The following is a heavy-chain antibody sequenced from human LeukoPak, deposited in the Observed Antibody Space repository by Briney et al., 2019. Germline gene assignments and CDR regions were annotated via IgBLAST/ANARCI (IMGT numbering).Heavy chain of an antibody. CDR1: GGSFSGYY. D-gene: IGHD6-13*01. Sequence: SSETLSLTCAVYGGSFSGYYWSWIRQPPGKGLVWIGEISHSGSTNYNPSLKSRVTISVDTSKNQFSLKLSSVTAADTAVYYCARVVLGIEAVSDYWGQGTLVTVYS. CDR3: ARVVLGIEAVSDY. CDR2: ISHSGST. J-gene: IGHJ4*02. V-gene: IGHV4-34*01.